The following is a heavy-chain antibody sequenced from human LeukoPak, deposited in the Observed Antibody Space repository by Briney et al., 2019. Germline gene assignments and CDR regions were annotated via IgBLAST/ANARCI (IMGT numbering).Heavy chain of an antibody. J-gene: IGHJ6*02. CDR1: GFTFSSYS. Sequence: GGSLRLSCAASGFTFSSYSMNWVRQAPGKGLEWVSSISSSSSYIYYADSVKGRFTISRDNAKNSLYLQMNSLRAEDTAVYYCARDGKVVASTANQYYYYCMDVWGQGTTVTVSS. V-gene: IGHV3-21*01. CDR3: ARDGKVVASTANQYYYYCMDV. D-gene: IGHD1-26*01. CDR2: ISSSSSYI.